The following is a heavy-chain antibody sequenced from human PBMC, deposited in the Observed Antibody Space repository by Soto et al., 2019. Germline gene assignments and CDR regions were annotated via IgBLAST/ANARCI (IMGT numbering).Heavy chain of an antibody. CDR1: GFAFDSYA. CDR2: ISASVTSQ. Sequence: EVQLLESGGGSVQPGGSLRLSCAASGFAFDSYAMNWVRQAPGKGLEWIATISASVTSQYYADSVKGRCTISRDNPKKILYLPRRRPKAADRTICYCGCRSPSRLYALDNWAQGPLVTASS. D-gene: IGHD2-2*02. V-gene: IGHV3-23*01. CDR3: GCRSPSRLYALDN. J-gene: IGHJ4*02.